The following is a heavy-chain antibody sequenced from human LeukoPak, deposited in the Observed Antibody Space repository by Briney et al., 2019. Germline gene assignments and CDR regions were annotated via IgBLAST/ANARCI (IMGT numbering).Heavy chain of an antibody. V-gene: IGHV3-21*01. CDR2: ISSSSSYI. J-gene: IGHJ4*02. CDR3: ARDPGWELQWDY. CDR1: GFTFSTYT. D-gene: IGHD1-26*01. Sequence: PGGSLRLSCAASGFTFSTYTMNWVRQAPGKGLEWVSSISSSSSYIYYADSVKGRFTISRDNAKNSLYLQMNSLRAEDTAVYYCARDPGWELQWDYWGQGTLVTVSS.